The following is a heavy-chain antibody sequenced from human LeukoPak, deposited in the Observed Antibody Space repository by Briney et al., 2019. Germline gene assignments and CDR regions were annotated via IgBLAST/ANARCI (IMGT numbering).Heavy chain of an antibody. D-gene: IGHD3-22*01. J-gene: IGHJ5*02. V-gene: IGHV4-31*03. Sequence: PSETLSLTCTVSGGSISSGGYYWSWIRQHPGKGLEWIGYIYYSGSTYYNPSLKSRVTISVDTSKNQFSLKLSSVTAADTAVYYCARAPTYYYDSSGPDPHNWFDPWGQGTLVTVSS. CDR1: GGSISSGGYY. CDR3: ARAPTYYYDSSGPDPHNWFDP. CDR2: IYYSGST.